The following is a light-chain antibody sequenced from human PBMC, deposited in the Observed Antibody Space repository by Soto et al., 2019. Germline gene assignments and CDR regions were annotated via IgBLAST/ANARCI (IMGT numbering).Light chain of an antibody. CDR1: QSISTY. CDR3: QQSYSNPTWT. J-gene: IGKJ1*01. Sequence: DIQLTQSPSSLSASVGDRITITFRSSQSISTYLNWYQQKPGEAPTLLVYDSSTLQSGVPSRFSGSGFGAEFTLTVSSLRPEDFATYYCQQSYSNPTWTFGQGTKVDIK. V-gene: IGKV1-39*01. CDR2: DSS.